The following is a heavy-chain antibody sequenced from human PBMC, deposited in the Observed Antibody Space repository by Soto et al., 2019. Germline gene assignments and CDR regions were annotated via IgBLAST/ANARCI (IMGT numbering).Heavy chain of an antibody. J-gene: IGHJ4*02. V-gene: IGHV3-48*01. CDR1: GFTFSSYS. Sequence: EVQLVESGGGLVQPGGSLRLSCAASGFTFSSYSMNWVRQAPGKGLEWVSYISSSSTIYYADSVKGRFTISRDNAKNSLYLQMNSLRAEDTAVYYCARGGSYFDYWGQGTLVTVSS. CDR3: ARGGSYFDY. CDR2: ISSSSTI.